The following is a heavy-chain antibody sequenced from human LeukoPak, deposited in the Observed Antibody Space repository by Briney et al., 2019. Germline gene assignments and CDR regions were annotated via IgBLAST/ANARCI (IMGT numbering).Heavy chain of an antibody. CDR3: AKDRQTYASYGYFDY. D-gene: IGHD2-21*01. CDR1: GFTFSTYD. J-gene: IGHJ4*02. CDR2: IRFDGLRE. V-gene: IGHV3-30*02. Sequence: GGSLRLSCATSGFTFSTYDMHWVRQAPGKGLEWVAHIRFDGLRERYADSVRGRVTVSRDNSKNTLFLQMNRLRAEDTAVYYCAKDRQTYASYGYFDYWGQGTLVPVST.